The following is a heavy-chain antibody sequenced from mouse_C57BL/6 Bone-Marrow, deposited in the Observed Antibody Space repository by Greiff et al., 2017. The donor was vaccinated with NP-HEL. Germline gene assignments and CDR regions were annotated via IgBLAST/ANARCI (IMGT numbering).Heavy chain of an antibody. Sequence: QVHVKQSGPGLVQPSQSLSITCTVSGFSLTSYGVHWVRQSPGKGLEWLGVIWRGGSTDYNAAFMSRLSITKDNSKSQVFFKMNSLQADDTAIYYCAKKALYGNYVYAMDYWGQGTSVTVSS. V-gene: IGHV2-5*01. CDR2: IWRGGST. D-gene: IGHD2-1*01. J-gene: IGHJ4*01. CDR1: GFSLTSYG. CDR3: AKKALYGNYVYAMDY.